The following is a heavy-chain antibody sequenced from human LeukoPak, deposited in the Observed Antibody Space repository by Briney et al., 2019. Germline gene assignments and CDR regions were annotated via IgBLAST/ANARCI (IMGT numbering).Heavy chain of an antibody. CDR3: ARSPTYYYDRRGDRGHFDY. V-gene: IGHV4-61*02. D-gene: IGHD3-22*01. CDR1: GGSISSGSYY. J-gene: IGHJ4*02. Sequence: SQTLSLTCTVSGGSISSGSYYWSWIRQPAGKGLEWIGRIYTSGSTNYNPSLKSRVTISVDTSKNQFSLKLSSVTAADTAVYYWARSPTYYYDRRGDRGHFDYWGQETLAPAPS. CDR2: IYTSGST.